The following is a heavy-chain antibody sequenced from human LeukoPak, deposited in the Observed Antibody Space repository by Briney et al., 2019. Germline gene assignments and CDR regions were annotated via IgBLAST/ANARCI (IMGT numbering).Heavy chain of an antibody. D-gene: IGHD3-22*01. CDR2: ISWNSGSI. CDR1: GFTFDDYA. V-gene: IGHV3-9*01. Sequence: GGSLRLSCAASGFTFDDYAMHWVRQAPGKGLEWVSGISWNSGSIGYADSVKGRFTISRDNAKNSLYLQMNSLRAEDTALYYCAKDRHYYDSSGSFDPWGQGTLVTVSS. CDR3: AKDRHYYDSSGSFDP. J-gene: IGHJ5*02.